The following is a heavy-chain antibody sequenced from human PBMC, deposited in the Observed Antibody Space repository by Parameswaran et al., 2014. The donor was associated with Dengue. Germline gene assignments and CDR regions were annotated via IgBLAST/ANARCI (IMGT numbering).Heavy chain of an antibody. V-gene: IGHV1-8*01. J-gene: IGHJ6*02. D-gene: IGHD4-11*01. CDR3: ARDYSNYAGPIRTDYYYYYGMDV. Sequence: WVRQAPGQGLEWMGWMNPNSGNTGYAQKFQGRVTMTRNTSISTAYMELSSLRSEDTAVYYCARDYSNYAGPIRTDYYYYYGMDVWGQGTTVTVSS. CDR2: MNPNSGNT.